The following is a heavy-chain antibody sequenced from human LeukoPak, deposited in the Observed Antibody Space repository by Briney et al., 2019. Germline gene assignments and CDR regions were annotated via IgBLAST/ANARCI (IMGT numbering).Heavy chain of an antibody. V-gene: IGHV4-61*05. CDR3: ARGDSSGYYRIDY. Sequence: SETLSLTCTVSGDSISSNNFYWDWIRQPPGKGLEWIGYIYYSGSTNYNPSLKSRVTISVDTSKNQFSLKLSSVTAADTAVYYCARGDSSGYYRIDYWGQGTLVTVSS. D-gene: IGHD3-22*01. J-gene: IGHJ4*02. CDR1: GDSISSNNFY. CDR2: IYYSGST.